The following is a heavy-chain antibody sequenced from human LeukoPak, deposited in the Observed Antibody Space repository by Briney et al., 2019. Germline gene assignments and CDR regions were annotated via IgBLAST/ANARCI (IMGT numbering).Heavy chain of an antibody. CDR1: GGTFSSYA. D-gene: IGHD2-8*02. V-gene: IGHV1-69*06. Sequence: ASEKVSCKASGGTFSSYAISWVRQAPGQGLEWMGGIIPIFGTANYAQKFQGRVTITADKSTSTAYMELSSLRSEDTAVYYCARDEVSGLNPWGQGTLVTVSS. CDR3: ARDEVSGLNP. J-gene: IGHJ5*02. CDR2: IIPIFGTA.